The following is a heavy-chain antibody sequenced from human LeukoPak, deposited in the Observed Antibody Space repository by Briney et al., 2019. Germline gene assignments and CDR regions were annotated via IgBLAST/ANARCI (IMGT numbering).Heavy chain of an antibody. D-gene: IGHD5-24*01. V-gene: IGHV4-4*02. CDR3: ARDTGGRGRLDGFDI. Sequence: SETLSLTCAVSGGSITTKNWWIWVRQPPGRGLVWIGEIYHTGSTNYHPSLKSRLTISRDKSKNQFSLKLSSVTAADTAVYYCARDTGGRGRLDGFDIWGQGTMVTVSS. J-gene: IGHJ3*02. CDR1: GGSITTKNW. CDR2: IYHTGST.